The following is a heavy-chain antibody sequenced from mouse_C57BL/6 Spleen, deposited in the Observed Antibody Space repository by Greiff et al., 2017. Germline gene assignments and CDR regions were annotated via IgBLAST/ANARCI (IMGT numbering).Heavy chain of an antibody. V-gene: IGHV1-85*01. Sequence: VQLQQSGPELVKPGASVKLSCKASGYTFTSYDINWVKQRPGQGLEWIGWIYPRDGSTKYNEKFKGKATLTVDTSSSTAYRELHSLTSEDSAVYFCARWDTTVVEDYFDYWGQGTTLTVSS. CDR2: IYPRDGST. CDR3: ARWDTTVVEDYFDY. J-gene: IGHJ2*01. CDR1: GYTFTSYD. D-gene: IGHD1-1*01.